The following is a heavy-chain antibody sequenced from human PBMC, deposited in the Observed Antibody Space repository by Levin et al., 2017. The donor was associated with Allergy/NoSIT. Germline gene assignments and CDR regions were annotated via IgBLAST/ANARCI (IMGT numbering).Heavy chain of an antibody. CDR1: GYTFTSYG. J-gene: IGHJ6*02. Sequence: ASVKVSCKASGYTFTSYGISWVRQAPGQGLEWMGWISAYNGNTNYAQKLQGRVTMTTDTSTSTAYMELRSLRSDDTAVYYCARDLWVDSGRVNYYYYGMDVWGQGTTVTVSS. V-gene: IGHV1-18*01. CDR3: ARDLWVDSGRVNYYYYGMDV. D-gene: IGHD5-12*01. CDR2: ISAYNGNT.